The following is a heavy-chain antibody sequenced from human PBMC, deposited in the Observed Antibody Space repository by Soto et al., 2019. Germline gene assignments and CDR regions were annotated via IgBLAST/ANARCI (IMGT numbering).Heavy chain of an antibody. CDR3: ARHRVMEWHSTHSVGVHDY. CDR1: GGSLSSDSYY. J-gene: IGHJ4*02. CDR2: VYYSGNT. D-gene: IGHD3-3*01. V-gene: IGHV4-39*01. Sequence: SETRSLTWTVSGGSLSSDSYYWDWVRQPPGKRLEWIASVYYSGNTYYNVSLKSRVTISVDTSENQFSLRLTSVTAADTAVYFCARHRVMEWHSTHSVGVHDYWGLGSLVTVSS.